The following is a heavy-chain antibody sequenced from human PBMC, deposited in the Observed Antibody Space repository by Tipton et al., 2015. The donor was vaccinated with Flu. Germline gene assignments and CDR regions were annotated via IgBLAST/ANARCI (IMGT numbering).Heavy chain of an antibody. CDR1: GFTFSSYW. J-gene: IGHJ6*02. V-gene: IGHV3-74*01. Sequence: SLRLSCAASGFTFSSYWMHWVRQAPGKGLEWVPRIRYDGSSTNYADSVKGRFTISRDNAKNTLYLQMNSLRAEDTAVYYCARNILTGYYIVWGQGTTVTVSS. CDR3: ARNILTGYYIV. D-gene: IGHD3-9*01. CDR2: IRYDGSST.